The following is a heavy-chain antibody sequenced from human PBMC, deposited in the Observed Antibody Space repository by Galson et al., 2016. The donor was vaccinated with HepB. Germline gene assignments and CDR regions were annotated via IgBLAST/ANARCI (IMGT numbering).Heavy chain of an antibody. Sequence: SLRLSCAASGFVFSDYFMSWIRQVPGKGLEWVSFTSDSGSSRLYADSVKGRFTFSRDTAKNSVYLQMNGLRVEDTAVYYCAREVLFSSGYYDVFDLWGQGTMVTVS. CDR2: TSDSGSSR. J-gene: IGHJ3*01. CDR3: AREVLFSSGYYDVFDL. D-gene: IGHD3-22*01. V-gene: IGHV3-11*01. CDR1: GFVFSDYF.